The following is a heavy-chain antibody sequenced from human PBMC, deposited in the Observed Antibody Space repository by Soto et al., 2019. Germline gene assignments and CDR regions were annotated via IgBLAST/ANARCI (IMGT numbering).Heavy chain of an antibody. CDR1: GFNFSTYA. CDR2: TSSDGNDK. D-gene: IGHD6-6*01. J-gene: IGHJ5*02. Sequence: QVQLVESGGGVVQPGESLRLSCIVSGFNFSTYALHWVRQAPGEGPEWVAVTSSDGNDKYYADDVQGRFTITRDNSKNTLFLAMNSRRVEDTAVYYCARGPSDLARRGWFDPWGQGTLVIVSS. V-gene: IGHV3-30*04. CDR3: ARGPSDLARRGWFDP.